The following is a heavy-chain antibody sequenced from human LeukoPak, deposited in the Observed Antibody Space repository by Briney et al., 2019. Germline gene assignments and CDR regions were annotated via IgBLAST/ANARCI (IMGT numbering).Heavy chain of an antibody. J-gene: IGHJ4*02. CDR2: IGGGGGTT. Sequence: GGSLRLSCAASGFTFSNYAMSWVRQAPGKGLEWVSAIGGGGGTTYYADSVKGRFTISRDNSKNTLYLQMNSLRAEDTAIYYCAKQTLLTKSFDYWGQGTLVTVSS. D-gene: IGHD2-15*01. CDR3: AKQTLLTKSFDY. V-gene: IGHV3-23*01. CDR1: GFTFSNYA.